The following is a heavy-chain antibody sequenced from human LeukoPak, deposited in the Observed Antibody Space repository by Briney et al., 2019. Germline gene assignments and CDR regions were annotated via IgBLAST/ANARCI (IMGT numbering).Heavy chain of an antibody. CDR1: GYTFTSYY. J-gene: IGHJ5*01. V-gene: IGHV1-46*01. Sequence: GGSVKVSCKASGYTFTSYYMHWVRQAPGQGLEWMGIINPSGGSTSYAQKSQGRVTITRDTSASIVYMYLSSLRSEDAAVYYCARPRASSPGNWFDSWGQGTLVTVSS. CDR3: ARPRASSPGNWFDS. D-gene: IGHD6-13*01. CDR2: INPSGGST.